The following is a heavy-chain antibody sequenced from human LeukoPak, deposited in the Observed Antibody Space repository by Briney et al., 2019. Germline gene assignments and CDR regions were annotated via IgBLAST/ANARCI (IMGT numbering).Heavy chain of an antibody. CDR3: ARDSSSWYSPYDY. D-gene: IGHD6-13*01. V-gene: IGHV3-48*01. CDR2: ISSSSTI. J-gene: IGHJ4*02. CDR1: GFTFSSYS. Sequence: GGSLRLSCAASGFTFSSYSMNWVRQAPGKGLEWVSYISSSSTIYYADSVKGRFTISRDNAKNSLYLQMNSLRAEDTAAYYCARDSSSWYSPYDYWGQGTLVTVSS.